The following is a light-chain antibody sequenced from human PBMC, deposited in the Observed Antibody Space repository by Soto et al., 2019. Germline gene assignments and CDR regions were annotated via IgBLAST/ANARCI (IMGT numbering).Light chain of an antibody. CDR3: SSYTSSSTFYV. V-gene: IGLV2-14*01. Sequence: QSALTQPASVSGSPGQSITISCTGTSSDVGGYNYVSWYQQHPGKAPKLMIYDVSNRPSGVSNRFSGSKSGNTASLTISGRQAEDEADYYCSSYTSSSTFYVFGTGTKLTVL. CDR2: DVS. CDR1: SSDVGGYNY. J-gene: IGLJ1*01.